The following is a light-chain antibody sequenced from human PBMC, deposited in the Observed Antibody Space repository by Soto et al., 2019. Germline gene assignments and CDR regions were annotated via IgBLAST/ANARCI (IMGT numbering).Light chain of an antibody. CDR2: DDS. CDR3: GTWDSSLGAAV. CDR1: SSNIGDNY. J-gene: IGLJ2*01. V-gene: IGLV1-51*01. Sequence: QAVVTQPPSVSAAPGQKVTISCSGSSSNIGDNYVSWYQQLPVTAPKVLIYDDSKRPSGIPDRFSGSRSGTSATLGITGLQTGDEADYYCGTWDSSLGAAVFGGGTKLTVL.